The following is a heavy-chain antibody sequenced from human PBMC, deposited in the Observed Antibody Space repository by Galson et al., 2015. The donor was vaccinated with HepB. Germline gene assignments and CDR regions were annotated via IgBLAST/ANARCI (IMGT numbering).Heavy chain of an antibody. D-gene: IGHD1-26*01. CDR2: ISAYNGNT. V-gene: IGHV1-18*01. CDR1: GYTFTRYG. CDR3: ARDQEGAPGGLFDY. Sequence: SVKVSCKASGYTFTRYGISWVRQAPGQGLEWMGWISAYNGNTNYAQKLQGRVTMTTDTSTSTAYMELRSLRSDDTAVYYCARDQEGAPGGLFDYWGQGTLVTVSS. J-gene: IGHJ4*02.